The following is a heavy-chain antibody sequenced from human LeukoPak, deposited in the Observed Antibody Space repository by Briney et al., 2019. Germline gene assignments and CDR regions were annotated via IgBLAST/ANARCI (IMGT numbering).Heavy chain of an antibody. CDR2: ISSSSSYI. CDR3: ARVLREWLLFGWFDP. V-gene: IGHV3-21*04. D-gene: IGHD3-3*01. Sequence: NSGGSLRLSCAASGFTFSSYSMNWVRQAPGKGLEWVSSISSSSSYIYYADSVKGRFTISRDNAKNSLYLQMNSLRAEDTAVYYCARVLREWLLFGWFDPWGQGTLVTVSS. J-gene: IGHJ5*02. CDR1: GFTFSSYS.